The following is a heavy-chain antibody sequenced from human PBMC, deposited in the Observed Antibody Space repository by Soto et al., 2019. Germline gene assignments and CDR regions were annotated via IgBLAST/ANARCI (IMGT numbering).Heavy chain of an antibody. Sequence: EVQLLESGGDLVQPGGSLRLSCAASGFTFSSYAMSWVRQAPGKGLEWVSAISAGGARAYYADSVKGRFTFSRDNSKNTLYLQMNSLRAEDTAVYYCAKQGVVVTAIDYWGQGTLVTVSS. CDR3: AKQGVVVTAIDY. J-gene: IGHJ4*02. D-gene: IGHD2-21*02. CDR2: ISAGGARA. V-gene: IGHV3-23*01. CDR1: GFTFSSYA.